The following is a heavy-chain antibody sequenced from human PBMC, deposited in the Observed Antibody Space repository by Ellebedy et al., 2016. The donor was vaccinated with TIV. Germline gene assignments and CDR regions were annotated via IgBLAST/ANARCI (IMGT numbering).Heavy chain of an antibody. CDR2: INSDGSST. Sequence: GESLKISCAASGFTFSSSWMHWVRQAPGKGPVWLSRINSDGSSTSYADSVKGRFTVSRDNAKNTLYLQMDSLRAEDTAVYYCARSEGYDFWSGYYTLDYYGMDVWGQGTTVTVSS. CDR1: GFTFSSSW. CDR3: ARSEGYDFWSGYYTLDYYGMDV. D-gene: IGHD3-3*01. J-gene: IGHJ6*02. V-gene: IGHV3-74*01.